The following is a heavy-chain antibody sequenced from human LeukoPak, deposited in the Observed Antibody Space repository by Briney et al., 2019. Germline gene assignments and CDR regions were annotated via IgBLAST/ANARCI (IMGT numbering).Heavy chain of an antibody. CDR1: GGTFSSYA. CDR3: ARHMGIAAPFDY. V-gene: IGHV1-69*05. CDR2: IIPIFGTA. Sequence: SVKVSCKASGGTFSSYAISWVRQAPGQGREWMGGIIPIFGTANYAQKFQGRVTITTDESTSTAYMELSSLRSEDTAVYYCARHMGIAAPFDYWGQGTLVTVSS. J-gene: IGHJ4*02. D-gene: IGHD6-13*01.